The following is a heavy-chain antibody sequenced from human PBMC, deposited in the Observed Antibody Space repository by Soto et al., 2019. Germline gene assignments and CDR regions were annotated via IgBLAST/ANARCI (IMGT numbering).Heavy chain of an antibody. Sequence: ASVKVSCKASGYTFTSYCISWVRQAPGQGLEWMGWISAYNGNTNYAQKLQGRVTMTTDTSTSTAYMELRSLRSDDTAVYYCARIIGGYCSSTSCYGLYYMDVWGKGTTVTVSS. J-gene: IGHJ6*03. CDR2: ISAYNGNT. D-gene: IGHD2-2*01. CDR3: ARIIGGYCSSTSCYGLYYMDV. V-gene: IGHV1-18*01. CDR1: GYTFTSYC.